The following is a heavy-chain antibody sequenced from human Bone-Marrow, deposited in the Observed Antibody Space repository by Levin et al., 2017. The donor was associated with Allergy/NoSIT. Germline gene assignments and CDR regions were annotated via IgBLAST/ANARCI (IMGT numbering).Heavy chain of an antibody. V-gene: IGHV3-7*01. CDR3: VRDPECFDY. D-gene: IGHD2/OR15-2a*01. CDR2: INKDGSEK. Sequence: PGGSLRLSCAASGFTFSSYWMSWVRQAPGKGLEWVANINKDGSEKYFVDSVKGRFTISRDNARNSLYLQMNSLRLEDTAVYYCVRDPECFDYWGQGTLVTVSS. J-gene: IGHJ4*02. CDR1: GFTFSSYW.